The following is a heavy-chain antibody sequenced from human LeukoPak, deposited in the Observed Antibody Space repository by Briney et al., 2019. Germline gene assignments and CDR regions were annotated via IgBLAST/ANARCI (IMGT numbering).Heavy chain of an antibody. J-gene: IGHJ3*02. CDR3: TSLMVYAINAFDI. Sequence: GGSLRLSCAASGFTFSSYSMNWVRQAPGKGLEWVSYISSSSSTIYYADSVKGRFTISRDNAKNSLYLQMNSLRAEDTAVYYCTSLMVYAINAFDIWGQGTMVTVSS. CDR1: GFTFSSYS. D-gene: IGHD2-8*01. V-gene: IGHV3-48*04. CDR2: ISSSSSTI.